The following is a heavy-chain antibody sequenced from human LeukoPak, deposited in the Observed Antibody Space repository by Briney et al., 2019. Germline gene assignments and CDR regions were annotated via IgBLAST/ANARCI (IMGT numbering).Heavy chain of an antibody. CDR3: ARDRVVAATPGY. V-gene: IGHV3-48*03. J-gene: IGHJ4*02. Sequence: QAGGSLRLSCAASRFTFSSYEMNWVRQAPGKGLEWVSYISSSGSTRYYADSVKGRFTISRDNAKNSLYLQMNSLRAEDTAVYYCARDRVVAATPGYWGQGTLVTVSS. D-gene: IGHD2-15*01. CDR2: ISSSGSTR. CDR1: RFTFSSYE.